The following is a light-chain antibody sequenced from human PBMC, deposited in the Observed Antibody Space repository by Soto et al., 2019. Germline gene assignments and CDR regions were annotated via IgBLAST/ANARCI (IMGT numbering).Light chain of an antibody. V-gene: IGKV1-5*01. CDR3: QQYDTYPWT. CDR2: DAS. CDR1: QRMSAW. J-gene: IGKJ1*01. Sequence: DIQMTQSPTTLSASVGDRVIITCRASQRMSAWLAWYQQKPGKAPKLLIYDASSLENGVPSRFSGSGSRTEFTLTISSLQPDDFATYYCQQYDTYPWTCGQGTKVDIK.